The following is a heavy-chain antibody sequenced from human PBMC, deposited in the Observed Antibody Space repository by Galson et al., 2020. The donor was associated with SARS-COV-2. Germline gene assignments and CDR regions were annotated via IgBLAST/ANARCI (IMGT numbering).Heavy chain of an antibody. V-gene: IGHV3-53*01. CDR2: IYSGGST. CDR1: GFSFSNHG. CDR3: ARDLHSGYGP. J-gene: IGHJ5*02. D-gene: IGHD1-26*01. Sequence: GESLKISCAASGFSFSNHGMHWVRQAPGKGLEWVSVIYSGGSTYYADSVKGRFTISRDNSKNTLYLQMNSLRAEDTAVYYCARDLHSGYGPWGQGTLVTVSS.